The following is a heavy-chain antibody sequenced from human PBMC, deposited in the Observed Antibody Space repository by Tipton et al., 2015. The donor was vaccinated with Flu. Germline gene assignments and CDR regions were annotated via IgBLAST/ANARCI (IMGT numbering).Heavy chain of an antibody. CDR3: ARGRGYCVTTTCLLPFDF. CDR1: GFTVSSNY. Sequence: SLRLSCAVSGFTVSSNYMTWVRQAPGKGLEWVSVIYSGGSTKYADSVKGRFTISRDNSKNTLYLQLNSLRAEDTAVYYCARGRGYCVTTTCLLPFDFWGQRTLVTVSS. D-gene: IGHD2-2*01. J-gene: IGHJ4*02. V-gene: IGHV3-53*01. CDR2: IYSGGST.